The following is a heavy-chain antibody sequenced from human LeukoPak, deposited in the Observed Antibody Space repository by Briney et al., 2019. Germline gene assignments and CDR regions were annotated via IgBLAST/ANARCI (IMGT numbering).Heavy chain of an antibody. J-gene: IGHJ5*02. CDR2: IYPDDSNT. CDR3: ARQSITIFGVPRGWFDP. Sequence: GESLKISCKGSGYSFTNYWIGWVRQMPGKGLEWMGIIYPDDSNTKYSPSFQGLVTISADKSISTAYLQWSSLKASDTAMYYCARQSITIFGVPRGWFDPWGQGTLVTVSS. D-gene: IGHD3-3*01. CDR1: GYSFTNYW. V-gene: IGHV5-51*01.